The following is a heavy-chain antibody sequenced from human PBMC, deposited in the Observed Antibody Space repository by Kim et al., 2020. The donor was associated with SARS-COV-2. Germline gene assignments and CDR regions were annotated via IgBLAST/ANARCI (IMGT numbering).Heavy chain of an antibody. J-gene: IGHJ4*02. CDR1: GGSFSGYY. CDR3: ATGVGLLGY. Sequence: SETLSLTCAVYGGSFSGYYWSWIRQPPGKGLEWIGEINHSGSTNYNPSLKSRVTISVDTSKNQFSLKLSSVTAADTAVYYCATGVGLLGYWGQGTLVTVSS. CDR2: INHSGST. V-gene: IGHV4-34*01.